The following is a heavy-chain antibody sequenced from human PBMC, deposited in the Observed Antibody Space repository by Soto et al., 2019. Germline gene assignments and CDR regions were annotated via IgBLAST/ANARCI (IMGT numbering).Heavy chain of an antibody. J-gene: IGHJ3*02. CDR1: GFTFSSYW. V-gene: IGHV3-7*04. CDR3: ARGDYYDSSGPFSDAFDI. D-gene: IGHD3-22*01. CDR2: IKPDGSEK. Sequence: SLRLSCAASGFTFSSYWMSWVRQAPGKGLEWVANIKPDGSEKYYVDSVKGRFTMSRDNAKNLLYLQMNSLRAEDTAVYYCARGDYYDSSGPFSDAFDIWGQGTMVTV.